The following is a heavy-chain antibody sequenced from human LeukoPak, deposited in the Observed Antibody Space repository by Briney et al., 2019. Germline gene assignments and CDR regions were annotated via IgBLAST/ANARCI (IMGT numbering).Heavy chain of an antibody. CDR2: ISSTGGHT. J-gene: IGHJ4*02. Sequence: GGSLRLSCAASGFTFSTYAMSRVRQAPGKGLEWVSAISSTGGHTYYADSVKGRFTISRDNSKSTLYLQMNSLRAEDTAIYYCAKDSKEKRVKVTGGGFDYWGQGALVTVSS. V-gene: IGHV3-23*01. D-gene: IGHD2-8*02. CDR1: GFTFSTYA. CDR3: AKDSKEKRVKVTGGGFDY.